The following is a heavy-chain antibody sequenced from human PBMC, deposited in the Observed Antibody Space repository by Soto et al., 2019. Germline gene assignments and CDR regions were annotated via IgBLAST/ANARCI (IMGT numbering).Heavy chain of an antibody. CDR1: GFTFSHHS. J-gene: IGHJ4*02. D-gene: IGHD2-15*01. V-gene: IGHV3-64D*06. Sequence: LRLSCSGSGFTFSHHSLYWVRHAPGKGLRYVSTISGNGGNTHYAASVRGRFTISRDNSKNTVFLQKSGLGVADSAVYYCVKVSGYCTGGSCFSYFDYWGQGALVTVSS. CDR3: VKVSGYCTGGSCFSYFDY. CDR2: ISGNGGNT.